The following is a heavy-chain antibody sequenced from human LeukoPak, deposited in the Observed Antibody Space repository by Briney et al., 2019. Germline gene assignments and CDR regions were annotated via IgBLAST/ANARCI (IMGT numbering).Heavy chain of an antibody. J-gene: IGHJ3*02. V-gene: IGHV3-23*01. CDR3: AREVAAGGKGIYDI. CDR1: GFTFSSYA. D-gene: IGHD6-25*01. Sequence: GGSPRLSCEASGFTFSSYAMDWVRQAPGRGLEWVSALNHNGRNTYYADSVKGRFTISRDNSRNTLYLQMNTLRAEDTALYYCAREVAAGGKGIYDIWGQGTMVTVSS. CDR2: LNHNGRNT.